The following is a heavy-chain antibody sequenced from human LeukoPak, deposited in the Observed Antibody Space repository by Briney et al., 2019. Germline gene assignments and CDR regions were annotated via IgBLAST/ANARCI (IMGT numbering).Heavy chain of an antibody. CDR3: AKWPTAAGLNYFDY. V-gene: IGHV3-53*01. Sequence: PGRSLRLSCAASGFTVSSNYMSWVRQAPGKGLEWVSVIYSGGSTYYADSVKGRFTISRDNSKNTLYLQMNSLRAEDTAVYYCAKWPTAAGLNYFDYWGQGTLVTVSS. J-gene: IGHJ4*02. D-gene: IGHD6-13*01. CDR1: GFTVSSNY. CDR2: IYSGGST.